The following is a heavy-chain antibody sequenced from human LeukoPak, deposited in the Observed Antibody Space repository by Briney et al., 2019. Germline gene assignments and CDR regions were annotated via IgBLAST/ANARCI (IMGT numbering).Heavy chain of an antibody. Sequence: SETLSLTCTVSGGSISSGSYYWSWIRQPAGKGLEWIGRIYTSGSTNYNPSLKSRVTISVDMSKNQFSLKLSSVTAADTAVYYCARVAAKTVDYWGQGTLVTVSS. CDR1: GGSISSGSYY. CDR3: ARVAAKTVDY. J-gene: IGHJ4*02. V-gene: IGHV4-61*02. CDR2: IYTSGST. D-gene: IGHD2-15*01.